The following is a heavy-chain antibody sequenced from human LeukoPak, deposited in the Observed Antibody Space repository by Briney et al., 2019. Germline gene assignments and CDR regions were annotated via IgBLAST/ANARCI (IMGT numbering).Heavy chain of an antibody. D-gene: IGHD1-1*01. CDR2: ISFDGSHK. Sequence: AGGSLRLSCAASRFTFSGCGMHWVRPAAGKGLEWVAAISFDGSHKYYADSVKGRFTISRDNSMNTLYLQMNSLRAEDTAGYYCAKGTAVDRQYFENWGRGTLVTVSS. CDR3: AKGTAVDRQYFEN. V-gene: IGHV3-30*18. CDR1: RFTFSGCG. J-gene: IGHJ4*02.